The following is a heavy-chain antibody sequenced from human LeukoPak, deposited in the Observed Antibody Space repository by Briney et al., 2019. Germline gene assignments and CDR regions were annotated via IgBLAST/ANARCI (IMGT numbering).Heavy chain of an antibody. D-gene: IGHD3-22*01. Sequence: SETLSLTCTVSGGSISSHYWSWIRQPPGKGLEWIGYIYYSGSTNYNPSLKSRVTISVDTSKNQFSLKLSSVTAADTAVYYCARDALGGKDYDSGGYYYTTDDAFDIWGQGTMVTVSS. J-gene: IGHJ3*02. CDR3: ARDALGGKDYDSGGYYYTTDDAFDI. V-gene: IGHV4-59*11. CDR1: GGSISSHY. CDR2: IYYSGST.